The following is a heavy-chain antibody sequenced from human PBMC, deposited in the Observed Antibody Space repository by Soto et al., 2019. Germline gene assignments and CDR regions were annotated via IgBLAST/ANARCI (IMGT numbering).Heavy chain of an antibody. CDR1: GFTFSSYA. CDR2: VTGSGGST. V-gene: IGHV3-23*01. CDR3: SKDRSGSDWYYDY. J-gene: IGHJ4*02. D-gene: IGHD6-19*01. Sequence: EAQLLESGGGLVQPGGSLRLSCAASGFTFSSYAMSWVRQAPGKGLEWVSTVTGSGGSTYYADLVKGRFTISRDNSKDTLYLQMNSLRAEDTAVYYCSKDRSGSDWYYDYWGQGTLVTVSS.